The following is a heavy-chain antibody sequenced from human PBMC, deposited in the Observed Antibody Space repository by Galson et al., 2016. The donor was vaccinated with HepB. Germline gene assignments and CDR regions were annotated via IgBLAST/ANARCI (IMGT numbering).Heavy chain of an antibody. CDR2: ISGNGAST. CDR3: ANPYRGGETEGY. J-gene: IGHJ4*02. V-gene: IGHV3-23*01. Sequence: SLRLSCAASGFTFSSYAMSWVRQAPEKGLEWVSGISGNGASTFYADSVKGRFTISRDNSKNTLYLQMNSLRADDTAIYYCANPYRGGETEGYWGQGTLVTVSS. CDR1: GFTFSSYA. D-gene: IGHD2-21*01.